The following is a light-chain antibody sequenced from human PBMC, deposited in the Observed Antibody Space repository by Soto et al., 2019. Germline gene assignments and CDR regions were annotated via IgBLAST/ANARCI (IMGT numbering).Light chain of an antibody. CDR2: AAS. CDR1: QGISTS. J-gene: IGKJ3*01. CDR3: QQLSSYPVT. Sequence: IKLTQSPSSLSASVGDRVSITCRASQGISTSLAWYQQRPGKAPKLLIYAASTLQSGVPSRFSGSGSGTDFTLTIASLQPQDFATYYCQQLSSYPVTFGPGTKVDIK. V-gene: IGKV1-9*01.